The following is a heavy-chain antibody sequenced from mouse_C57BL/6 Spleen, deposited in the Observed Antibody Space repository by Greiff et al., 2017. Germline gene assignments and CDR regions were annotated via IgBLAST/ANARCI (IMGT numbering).Heavy chain of an antibody. CDR1: GYTFTSYW. J-gene: IGHJ4*01. CDR2: IYPGSGST. D-gene: IGHD1-1*01. V-gene: IGHV1-55*01. Sequence: QVQLKQPGAELVKPGASVKMSCKASGYTFTSYWITWVKQRPGQGLEWIGDIYPGSGSTNYNEKFKSKATLTVDTSSSTAYMQLSSLTSEDSAVYYCASTITTASYAMDYWGQGTSVTVSS. CDR3: ASTITTASYAMDY.